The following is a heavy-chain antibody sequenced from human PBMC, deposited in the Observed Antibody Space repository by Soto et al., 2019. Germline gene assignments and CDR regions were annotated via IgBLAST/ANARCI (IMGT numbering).Heavy chain of an antibody. CDR1: GFSFSISP. CDR3: ARDPKTSGGQHWAFNYFDS. D-gene: IGHD7-27*01. V-gene: IGHV3-30-3*01. J-gene: IGHJ4*02. CDR2: ISYDGTNK. Sequence: GGSLRLSCAASGFSFSISPTHWVRQAPGKGPEWVALISYDGTNKFYADSVKGRFTISRDNSKSTLYLQVDSLRPEDAAVYYCARDPKTSGGQHWAFNYFDSWGQGTLVTVSS.